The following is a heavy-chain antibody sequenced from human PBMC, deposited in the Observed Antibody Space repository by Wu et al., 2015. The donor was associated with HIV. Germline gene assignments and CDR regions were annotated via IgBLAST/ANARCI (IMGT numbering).Heavy chain of an antibody. J-gene: IGHJ5*02. D-gene: IGHD6-19*01. CDR1: GYTFTSYG. V-gene: IGHV1-18*01. CDR3: ARGIAVTPMANWFDP. CDR2: ISADNINT. Sequence: QVQLVQSGPEVKNPGASVKVSCKAFGYTFTSYGVSWVRQAPGQGLEWMGWISADNINTHYAQKLQGRVTLTTDTSTSTAYMELRSLRSDDTAVYYCARGIAVTPMANWFDPWGRREPVGHRLL.